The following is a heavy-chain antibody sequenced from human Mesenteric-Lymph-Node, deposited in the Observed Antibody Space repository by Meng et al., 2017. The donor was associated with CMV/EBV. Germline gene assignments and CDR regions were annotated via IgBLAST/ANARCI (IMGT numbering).Heavy chain of an antibody. CDR3: ARGRGSGSYKDY. Sequence: CAASGFTFSSYWMHWVRQAPGEGLVWVSRINSDGSGTSYAGSVKGRFTISRDNAKNTLYLQMNSLRAEDTAVYYCARGRGSGSYKDYWGQGTLVTVSS. CDR2: INSDGSGT. D-gene: IGHD3-10*01. CDR1: GFTFSSYW. J-gene: IGHJ4*02. V-gene: IGHV3-74*01.